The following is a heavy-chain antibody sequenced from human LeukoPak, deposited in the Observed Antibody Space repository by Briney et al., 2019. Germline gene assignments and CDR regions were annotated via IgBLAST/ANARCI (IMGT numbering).Heavy chain of an antibody. CDR1: GFTFSSYS. V-gene: IGHV3-21*01. Sequence: EGSLRLSCAASGFTFSSYSMNWVRQAPGKGLEWVSSISSSSSYIYYADSVKGRFTISRDSAKDSLYLQMNSLRAEDTAVYYCARESQGSYGDYIRLYYYYYYMDVWGKGTTVTISS. CDR2: ISSSSSYI. J-gene: IGHJ6*03. D-gene: IGHD4-17*01. CDR3: ARESQGSYGDYIRLYYYYYYMDV.